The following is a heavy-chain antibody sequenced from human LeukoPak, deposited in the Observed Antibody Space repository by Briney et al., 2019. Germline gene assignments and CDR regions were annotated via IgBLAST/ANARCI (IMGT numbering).Heavy chain of an antibody. V-gene: IGHV1-46*01. J-gene: IGHJ4*02. Sequence: ASVKVSCKASGYTFTSYYMHWVRQAPGQGLEWMGIINPSGGSTSYAQKFQGRVTMTRDMSTSTVYMELSSLRSEDTAVYYRAREDSSGYYYQVHKFDYWGQGTLVTVSS. D-gene: IGHD3-22*01. CDR2: INPSGGST. CDR1: GYTFTSYY. CDR3: AREDSSGYYYQVHKFDY.